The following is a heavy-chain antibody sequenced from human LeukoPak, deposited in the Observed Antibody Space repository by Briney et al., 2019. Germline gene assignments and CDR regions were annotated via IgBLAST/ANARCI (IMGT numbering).Heavy chain of an antibody. Sequence: GGSLRLSCAASGFTFSNYSMSWVRQAPGKGLEWVSGTSDRGDYTYYADSVKGRFTISRDTSKNTLYLQMNSLRAEDTALYFCAKKAQYDGHYPLDYWGQGTLVTVSA. CDR1: GFTFSNYS. D-gene: IGHD4/OR15-4a*01. V-gene: IGHV3-23*01. J-gene: IGHJ4*02. CDR3: AKKAQYDGHYPLDY. CDR2: TSDRGDYT.